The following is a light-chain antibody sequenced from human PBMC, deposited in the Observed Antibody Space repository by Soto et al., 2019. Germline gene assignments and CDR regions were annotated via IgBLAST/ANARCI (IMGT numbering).Light chain of an antibody. V-gene: IGLV1-44*01. J-gene: IGLJ2*01. Sequence: QPVLTQAPSASGTPGQRVSISCSGGISNIGRNTVSWYQQLPGTAPKLLIFANNQRPSGVPDRFSASKSDSSASLAIRGVQSDDEADYICAVWDDTLNGVFFGGGTKLTVL. CDR2: ANN. CDR1: ISNIGRNT. CDR3: AVWDDTLNGVF.